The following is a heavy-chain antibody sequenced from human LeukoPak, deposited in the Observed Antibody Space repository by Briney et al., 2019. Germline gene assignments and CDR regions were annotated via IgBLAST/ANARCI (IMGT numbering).Heavy chain of an antibody. Sequence: AGGSQRLSCEASGLTFSNCGVGWVRQAPGKGLEWVSGINSGGTAYYADSVKGRFTVSRDNSKNTLYLQMNSLRAEDTAVYYCAKGSTSGYDDALDIWGQGTMVTVSS. CDR1: GLTFSNCG. J-gene: IGHJ3*02. CDR2: INSGGTA. CDR3: AKGSTSGYDDALDI. V-gene: IGHV3-23*01. D-gene: IGHD3-22*01.